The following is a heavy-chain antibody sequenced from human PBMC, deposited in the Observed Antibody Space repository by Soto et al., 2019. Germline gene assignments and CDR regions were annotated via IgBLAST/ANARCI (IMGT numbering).Heavy chain of an antibody. Sequence: GVLRLSCAASGFTFSNGWMSWVRQAPGKGLEWVGRIKSKTDGGTTDYAALVNGRFTISRDDSINTLYLQMNSLKTEDTAVYYCTPGSVKGAFDIWGQGTMVTVSS. V-gene: IGHV3-15*01. J-gene: IGHJ3*02. CDR2: IKSKTDGGTT. CDR1: GFTFSNGW. CDR3: TPGSVKGAFDI. D-gene: IGHD4-17*01.